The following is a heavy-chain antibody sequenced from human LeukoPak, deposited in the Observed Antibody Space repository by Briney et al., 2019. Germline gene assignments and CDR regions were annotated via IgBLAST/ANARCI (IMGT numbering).Heavy chain of an antibody. CDR3: ARGGSGSYYYYYYYMDV. J-gene: IGHJ6*03. CDR2: ISYDGSNK. CDR1: GFTFGSYA. V-gene: IGHV3-30-3*01. D-gene: IGHD5-12*01. Sequence: GGSLRLSCAASGFTFGSYAMHWVRQAPGKGLEWVAVISYDGSNKYYADSVKGRFTISRDDSKNTLYLQMNSLRAEDTAVYYCARGGSGSYYYYYYYMDVWGKGTTVTVSS.